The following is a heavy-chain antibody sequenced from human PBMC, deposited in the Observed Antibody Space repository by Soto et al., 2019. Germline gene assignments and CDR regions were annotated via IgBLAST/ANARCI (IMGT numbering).Heavy chain of an antibody. Sequence: EVQLLESGGGFVQPGGSLRLSCAASGFTFSSYAMSWVRQAPGKGLEWVSAISGSGGSTYYADSVKGRFTISRDNSKNTLYLQMNSLRAEDTAVYYCAPRQNYYDSSGYYYWGQGTLVTVSS. CDR2: ISGSGGST. CDR1: GFTFSSYA. CDR3: APRQNYYDSSGYYY. V-gene: IGHV3-23*01. D-gene: IGHD3-22*01. J-gene: IGHJ4*02.